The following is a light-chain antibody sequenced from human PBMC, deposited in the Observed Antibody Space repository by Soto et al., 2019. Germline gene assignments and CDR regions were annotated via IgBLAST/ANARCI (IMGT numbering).Light chain of an antibody. V-gene: IGKV1-8*01. Sequence: AIRMTQSPSSFSASTGDRVTITCRASQGISSYLAWYQQKPGKAPKLLIYAASTLQSGVPSRFSGSGSGTGFTLTISCLQSEDFATYYCLQYYSYPRTFGPVTKVDIK. CDR3: LQYYSYPRT. J-gene: IGKJ3*01. CDR2: AAS. CDR1: QGISSY.